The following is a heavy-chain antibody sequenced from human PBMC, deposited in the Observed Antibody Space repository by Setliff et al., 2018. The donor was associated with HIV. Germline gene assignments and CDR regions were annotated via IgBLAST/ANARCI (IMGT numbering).Heavy chain of an antibody. J-gene: IGHJ4*02. CDR3: AREDSSSIDY. CDR2: ISSSGTTI. CDR1: GFTFSNYE. D-gene: IGHD6-13*01. Sequence: PGGSLRLSCAASGFTFSNYEMNWVRQAPGKGLEWVSYISSSGTTIYYADSVKGRFTISRDNAENSLYLQMNSLRAEDTAVYYCAREDSSSIDYWGQGTLVTVSS. V-gene: IGHV3-48*03.